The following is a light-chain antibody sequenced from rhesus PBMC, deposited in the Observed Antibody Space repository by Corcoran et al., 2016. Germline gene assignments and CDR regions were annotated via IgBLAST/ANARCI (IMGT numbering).Light chain of an antibody. CDR2: KAS. CDR1: QRISSW. V-gene: IGKV1-16*01. Sequence: DIQMTQSPSSLSVSVGDKVTITCQASQRISSWLAWYQQKPGKAPKPLIYKASSLESGVPSRFSGSGSGTDFTLTISSLPPEDFGSYYCQQYNSVPPTFGQGTKVEIK. CDR3: QQYNSVPPT. J-gene: IGKJ1*01.